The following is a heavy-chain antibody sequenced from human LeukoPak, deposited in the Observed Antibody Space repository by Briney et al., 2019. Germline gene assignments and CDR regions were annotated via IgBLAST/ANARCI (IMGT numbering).Heavy chain of an antibody. V-gene: IGHV1-8*01. Sequence: GASVKVSCKASGYTFTSYDINWVRQATGQGLEWMGWMNPNSGNTGYAQKFQGRVTITRNTSISTAYMELSSLRSEDTAVYYCARVASGYDLGGDAFDIWGQGTMVTVPS. CDR1: GYTFTSYD. CDR2: MNPNSGNT. J-gene: IGHJ3*02. D-gene: IGHD5-12*01. CDR3: ARVASGYDLGGDAFDI.